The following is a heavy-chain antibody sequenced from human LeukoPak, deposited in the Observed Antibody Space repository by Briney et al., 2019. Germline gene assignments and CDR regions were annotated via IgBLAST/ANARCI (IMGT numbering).Heavy chain of an antibody. CDR3: ARGGRGEYGSGSYYNYGMDV. D-gene: IGHD3-10*01. CDR1: EFTFSTYS. CDR2: ISSSSSAI. J-gene: IGHJ6*02. Sequence: PGGSLRLSCAASEFTFSTYSMNWVRQAPGKGLEWVSYISSSSSAIYYADSVKGRFTISRDNAKNSLYLQLSSLRAEDTAVYYCARGGRGEYGSGSYYNYGMDVWGQGTTVTVSS. V-gene: IGHV3-48*01.